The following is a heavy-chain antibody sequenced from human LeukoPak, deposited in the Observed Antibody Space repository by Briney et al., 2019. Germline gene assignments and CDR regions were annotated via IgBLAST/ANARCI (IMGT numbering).Heavy chain of an antibody. CDR3: ARNYGGYYYMDV. V-gene: IGHV1-69*13. CDR2: IIPIFGTA. Sequence: ASVKVSCKASGGTFSSYAISWVRQAPGQGLEWAGGIIPIFGTANYAQKFQGRVTITADESTSTAYMELSSLRSEDTAVYYCARNYGGYYYMDVWGKGTTVTVSS. D-gene: IGHD4-17*01. J-gene: IGHJ6*03. CDR1: GGTFSSYA.